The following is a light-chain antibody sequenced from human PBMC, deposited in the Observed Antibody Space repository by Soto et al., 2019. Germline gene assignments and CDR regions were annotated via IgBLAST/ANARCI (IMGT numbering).Light chain of an antibody. J-gene: IGKJ1*01. CDR1: QSVSSY. CDR3: QQYGTSPWT. Sequence: EIVLTQSPATLSLSPVERATLSCRASQSVSSYLAWYQQKPGQAPRLLIYAASSGAPGIPDRFSGSGSGTDFTLTIYSLEPEDFAVYFCQQYGTSPWTFGQGTKVDIK. CDR2: AAS. V-gene: IGKV3-20*01.